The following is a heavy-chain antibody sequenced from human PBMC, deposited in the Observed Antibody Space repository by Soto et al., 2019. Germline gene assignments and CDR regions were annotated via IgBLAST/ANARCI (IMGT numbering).Heavy chain of an antibody. CDR3: ANRNDYGAGSYFPFDH. V-gene: IGHV3-23*01. CDR1: GFTFSSYG. CDR2: ISGSGGST. J-gene: IGHJ4*02. D-gene: IGHD3-10*01. Sequence: EVQLLESGGGLVQPGGSLRLSCAASGFTFSSYGMSWVRQAPGKGLEWVSSISGSGGSTYYAGSVKGRFTISRDNSKNTLYLQMSSLRAEDTAVYYCANRNDYGAGSYFPFDHWGQGTLVTVSS.